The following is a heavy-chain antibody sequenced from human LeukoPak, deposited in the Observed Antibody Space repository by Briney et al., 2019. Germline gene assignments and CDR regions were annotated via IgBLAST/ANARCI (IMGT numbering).Heavy chain of an antibody. CDR3: ASNRIAVDSYYSYYYYMDV. Sequence: SETLALTCSVYGGSFNGYYWSWIRQPAGKGLELMGEINHSGSTNYNPSLKSRVIISVDTSKNQFSLKLSSVTAADTAVYYCASNRIAVDSYYSYYYYMDVWGKGTTVTVSS. J-gene: IGHJ6*03. CDR1: GGSFNGYY. D-gene: IGHD6-19*01. CDR2: INHSGST. V-gene: IGHV4-34*01.